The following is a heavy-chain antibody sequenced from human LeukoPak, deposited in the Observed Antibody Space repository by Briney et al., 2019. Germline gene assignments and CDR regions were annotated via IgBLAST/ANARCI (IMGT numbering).Heavy chain of an antibody. D-gene: IGHD2-2*01. J-gene: IGHJ4*02. CDR3: ARVNQLVVPAAITGTTVTTIDY. CDR2: IYYSGST. V-gene: IGHV4-39*07. CDR1: GGSISSSSYY. Sequence: SETLSLTCTVSGGSISSSSYYWGWIRQPPGKGLEWIGSIYYSGSTYYNPSLKSRVTISVDTSKNQFSLKLSSVTAADTAVYYCARVNQLVVPAAITGTTVTTIDYWGQGTLVTVSS.